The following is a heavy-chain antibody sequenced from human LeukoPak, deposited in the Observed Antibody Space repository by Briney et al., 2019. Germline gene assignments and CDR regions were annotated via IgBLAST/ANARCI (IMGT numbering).Heavy chain of an antibody. J-gene: IGHJ4*02. CDR1: GYTFTDYY. CDR3: GRKSAARKTSEFDY. V-gene: IGHV1-2*02. D-gene: IGHD6-6*01. CDR2: IHPNSGGT. Sequence: ASVKVSCKASGYTFTDYYMSWVRRAPGQGLEWMGWIHPNSGGTNYAQKFQGRVTMTRDTSISTAYMELSRLTFDDTAVYYCGRKSAARKTSEFDYWGQGTLVTVSS.